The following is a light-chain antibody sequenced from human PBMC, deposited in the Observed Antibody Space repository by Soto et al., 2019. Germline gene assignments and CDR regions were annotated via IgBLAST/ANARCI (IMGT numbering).Light chain of an antibody. J-gene: IGLJ1*01. CDR3: SSYAGSSDV. CDR2: EVN. V-gene: IGLV2-8*01. CDR1: SSDVGGYNY. Sequence: LTQPPSASGSPGQSVAISCTGTSSDVGGYNYVSWYQQHPGKAPKLMIYEVNKRPSGVPDRFSGSKSGNTASLTVSGLQAEDEADYYCSSYAGSSDVFGTGTRSPS.